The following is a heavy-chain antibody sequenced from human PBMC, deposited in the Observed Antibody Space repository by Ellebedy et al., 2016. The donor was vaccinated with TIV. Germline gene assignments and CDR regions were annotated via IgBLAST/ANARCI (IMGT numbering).Heavy chain of an antibody. CDR3: ARARGTVTRFSYYYGMDV. CDR2: IWYDGSNK. V-gene: IGHV3-33*01. CDR1: GFTFSSYG. J-gene: IGHJ6*02. Sequence: GESLKISCAASGFTFSSYGMHWVRQAPGKGLEWVAVIWYDGSNKYYADSVKGRFTISRDNSKNTLYLQMNSLRAEDTAVYYCARARGTVTRFSYYYGMDVWGQGTTVTVSS. D-gene: IGHD4-17*01.